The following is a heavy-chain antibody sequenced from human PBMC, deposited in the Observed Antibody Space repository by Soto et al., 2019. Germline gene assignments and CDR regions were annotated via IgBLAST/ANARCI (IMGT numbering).Heavy chain of an antibody. Sequence: GGSLRLSCAASGFTFSSYWMHWVRQAPGKGLVWVSRINSDGSSTSYADSVKGRFTISRDNAKNTLYLQMNSLRAEDPAVYYCARAGWGKLVAFDIWGQGTRVTVSS. CDR3: ARAGWGKLVAFDI. CDR2: INSDGSST. V-gene: IGHV3-74*01. CDR1: GFTFSSYW. D-gene: IGHD6-6*01. J-gene: IGHJ3*02.